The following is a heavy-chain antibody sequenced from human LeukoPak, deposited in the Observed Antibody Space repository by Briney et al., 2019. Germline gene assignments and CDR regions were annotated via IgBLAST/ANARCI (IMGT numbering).Heavy chain of an antibody. CDR1: GGSISSYY. CDR2: IHSSGST. J-gene: IGHJ6*03. Sequence: SETLSLTCTVSGGSISSYYWNWIRQPAGKGLEWIGRIHSSGSTNYNPSLKSRVTVSVDTSKNQFSLKLSSVTAADTAVYYCARAEMVGYYCYMDVWGKGTTVTVSS. V-gene: IGHV4-4*07. CDR3: ARAEMVGYYCYMDV. D-gene: IGHD5-24*01.